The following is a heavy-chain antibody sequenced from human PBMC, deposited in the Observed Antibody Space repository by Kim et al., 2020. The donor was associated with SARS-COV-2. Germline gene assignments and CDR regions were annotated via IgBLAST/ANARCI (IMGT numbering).Heavy chain of an antibody. V-gene: IGHV3-53*01. CDR1: GFTVSSNY. CDR2: IYIGGST. D-gene: IGHD3-10*01. J-gene: IGHJ6*03. CDR3: ARDVGFGDYYYDMDV. Sequence: GGSLRLSCAASGFTVSSNYMSWVRQAPGKGLEWVSAIYIGGSTYYADSVKGRFTISRDNSKNTLYLQMNSLRAEDTAVYYCARDVGFGDYYYDMDVWGKGATWTVSS.